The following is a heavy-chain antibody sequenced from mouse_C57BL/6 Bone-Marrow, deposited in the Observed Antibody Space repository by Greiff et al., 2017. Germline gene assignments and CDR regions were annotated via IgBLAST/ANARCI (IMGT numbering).Heavy chain of an antibody. Sequence: EVHLVESGGGLVQPKGSLKLSCAASGFTFNTYAMHWVRQAPGKGLEWVARIRSKSSNYATYYAESVKDRFTISRDDSNSMLYLQMNILKTEDTAIYYCVRGRTYYDNRSGDYWGQGTTLTVSS. V-gene: IGHV10-3*01. CDR1: GFTFNTYA. CDR3: VRGRTYYDNRSGDY. J-gene: IGHJ2*01. CDR2: IRSKSSNYAT. D-gene: IGHD1-1*01.